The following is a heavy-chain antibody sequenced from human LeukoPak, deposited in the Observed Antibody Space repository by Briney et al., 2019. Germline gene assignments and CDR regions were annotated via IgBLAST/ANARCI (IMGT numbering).Heavy chain of an antibody. D-gene: IGHD6-13*01. V-gene: IGHV3-7*01. J-gene: IGHJ4*02. CDR3: ARDSVGGYSSSWYYSDY. Sequence: GGSLRLSCAASGFTFSSYWMSWVRQAPGKGLEWVANIKQDGSEKYYVDSVKGRFTISRDNAKNSLYLQMNSLRAEDTAVYYCARDSVGGYSSSWYYSDYWGQGTLVTVSS. CDR2: IKQDGSEK. CDR1: GFTFSSYW.